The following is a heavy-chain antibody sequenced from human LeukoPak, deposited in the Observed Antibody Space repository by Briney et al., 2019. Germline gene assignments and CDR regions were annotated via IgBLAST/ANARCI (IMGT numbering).Heavy chain of an antibody. CDR1: GYTLTSYY. CDR3: ARGTLRYFDF. D-gene: IGHD3-9*01. V-gene: IGHV1-46*01. CDR2: INPRGGSTT. J-gene: IGHJ4*02. Sequence: GASVKVSCKASGYTLTSYYMHWVRQAPGQGPEWMGVINPRGGSTTSYAQKIQGRVTMTRDTSMSTVTMELSSLRSEDTAVYYCARGTLRYFDFWGQGTLVTVSS.